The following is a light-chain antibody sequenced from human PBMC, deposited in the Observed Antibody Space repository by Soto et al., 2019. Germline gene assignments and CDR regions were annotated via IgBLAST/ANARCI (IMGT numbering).Light chain of an antibody. V-gene: IGLV2-23*01. CDR1: SSDVGSYNL. CDR3: CSYASSSTYV. J-gene: IGLJ1*01. Sequence: QSALTQPASVSGSPGQSITISCTGSSSDVGSYNLVSWYQQHPGKAPNLMIYDDSQRPSGISNRFSGSKSGNTASLTISGLQAEDEADYYCCSYASSSTYVFGTGTKVTVL. CDR2: DDS.